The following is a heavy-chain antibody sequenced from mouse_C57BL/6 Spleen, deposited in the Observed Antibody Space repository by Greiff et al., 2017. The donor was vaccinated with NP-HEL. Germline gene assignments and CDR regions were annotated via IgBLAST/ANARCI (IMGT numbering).Heavy chain of an antibody. CDR2: IYPGSGST. CDR1: GYTFTSYW. J-gene: IGHJ1*03. CDR3: ARSDYYGSPYWYFDV. V-gene: IGHV1-55*01. D-gene: IGHD1-1*01. Sequence: VQLQQPGAELVKPGASVKMSCKASGYTFTSYWITWVKQRPGQGLEWIGDIYPGSGSTNYNEKFKSKATLTVDTSSSTAYMQLSSLTSEDSAVYYCARSDYYGSPYWYFDVWGTGTTVTVSS.